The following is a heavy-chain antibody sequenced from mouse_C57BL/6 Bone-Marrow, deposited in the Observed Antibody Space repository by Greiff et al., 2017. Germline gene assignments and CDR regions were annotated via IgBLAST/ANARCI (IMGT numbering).Heavy chain of an antibody. Sequence: QVQLQQSGPELVKPGASVKISCKASGYAFSSSWMNWVKQRPGKGLEWIGRIYPGDGDTNYNGKFKGKATLTADKSSSTAYMQLSSLTSEDSAVYFCARWYYFDYWGQGTTLTVS. CDR1: GYAFSSSW. J-gene: IGHJ2*01. CDR2: IYPGDGDT. V-gene: IGHV1-82*01. CDR3: ARWYYFDY.